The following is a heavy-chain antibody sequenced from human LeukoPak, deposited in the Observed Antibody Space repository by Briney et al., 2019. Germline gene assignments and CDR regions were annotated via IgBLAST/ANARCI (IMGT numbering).Heavy chain of an antibody. CDR1: GFTFNNAW. CDR3: TTEWIMITFGVY. Sequence: GGSLRLSCAASGFTFNNAWMSWVRQAPGKGLEWVGRISSKTDRGTTDYAAPVKGRFTISRDDSKTTLYLQMSSLKTEDTAVYYCTTEWIMITFGVYWGLGTLVTVSS. V-gene: IGHV3-15*01. CDR2: ISSKTDRGTT. J-gene: IGHJ4*02. D-gene: IGHD3-16*01.